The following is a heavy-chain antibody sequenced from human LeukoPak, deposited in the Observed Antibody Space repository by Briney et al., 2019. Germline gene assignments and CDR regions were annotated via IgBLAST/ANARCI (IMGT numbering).Heavy chain of an antibody. V-gene: IGHV4-34*01. D-gene: IGHD3-22*01. CDR3: ARDDNYYDSSGHFDY. Sequence: SETLSLTCVVYGGSFSGYYWSWTRQPPGKGLEWIGEINHSGSTNYNPSLKSRVTMSVDTSKNQFSLKLSSVTAADTAVYYCARDDNYYDSSGHFDYWGQGTLVTVSS. J-gene: IGHJ4*02. CDR1: GGSFSGYY. CDR2: INHSGST.